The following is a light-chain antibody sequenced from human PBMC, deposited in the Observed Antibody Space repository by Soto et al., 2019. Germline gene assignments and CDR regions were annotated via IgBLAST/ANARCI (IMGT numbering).Light chain of an antibody. Sequence: QSVLTQPPSASGSPGQSVTISCTGTSSDVGGYNYVSWYQQHPGKAPKLMIYEVSERPSGVPDRFSGSKSGNTASLTVSGLRAEDEADYYCSSYAGSNKGVFGGGTKVTVL. V-gene: IGLV2-8*01. CDR3: SSYAGSNKGV. CDR2: EVS. CDR1: SSDVGGYNY. J-gene: IGLJ2*01.